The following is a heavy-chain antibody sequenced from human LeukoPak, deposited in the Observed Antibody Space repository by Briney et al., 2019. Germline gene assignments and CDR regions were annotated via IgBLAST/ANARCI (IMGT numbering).Heavy chain of an antibody. D-gene: IGHD4/OR15-4a*01. V-gene: IGHV4-39*02. Sequence: SETLSLTCTVSGGSISSSSYYWGWIRQPPGKGLEWIGSIYYSGSTYYNPSLKSRVTISVDTSKNQFSLKLSSVTAADTAVYYCARDSYGANYYYYYGMDVWGQGTTVTVSS. CDR3: ARDSYGANYYYYYGMDV. J-gene: IGHJ6*02. CDR1: GGSISSSSYY. CDR2: IYYSGST.